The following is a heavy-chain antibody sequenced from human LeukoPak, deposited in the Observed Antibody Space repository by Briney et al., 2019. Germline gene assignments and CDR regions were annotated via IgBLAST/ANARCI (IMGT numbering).Heavy chain of an antibody. V-gene: IGHV4-38-2*01. CDR3: ATPRWWELLAAFDI. J-gene: IGHJ3*02. Sequence: PSEILSLTCAVSGYSISSGYYWGWIRQPPGKGLEWIGSIYHSGSTYYNPSLKSRVTISVDTSKNQFSLKLSSVTAADTAVYYCATPRWWELLAAFDIWGQGTMVTVSS. CDR2: IYHSGST. CDR1: GYSISSGYY. D-gene: IGHD1-26*01.